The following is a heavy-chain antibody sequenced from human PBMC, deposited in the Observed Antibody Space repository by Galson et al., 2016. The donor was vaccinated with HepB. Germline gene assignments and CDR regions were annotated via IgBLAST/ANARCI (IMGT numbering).Heavy chain of an antibody. CDR1: GASISSGGFY. Sequence: TLSLTCAVSGASISSGGFYWSWIRHHPGKGLEWIGSIFYTGTTYSNPSLKSRLSMSVDTSKNKFSLGLSSVTAADSGVYYCAKLAHAAASGIKWFDHWGQGALVTVSS. J-gene: IGHJ5*02. D-gene: IGHD6-13*01. V-gene: IGHV4-31*11. CDR2: IFYTGTT. CDR3: AKLAHAAASGIKWFDH.